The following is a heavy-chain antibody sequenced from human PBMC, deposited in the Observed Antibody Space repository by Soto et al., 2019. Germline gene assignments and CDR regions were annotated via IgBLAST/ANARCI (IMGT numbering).Heavy chain of an antibody. CDR3: ARLVGFGEYYFDY. J-gene: IGHJ4*02. CDR2: IYYSGST. Sequence: SETLSLTYTVSGGSISSYYWSWIRQPPGKGLEWIGYIYYSGSTNYNPSLKSRVTISVDTSKNQFSLKLSSVTAADTAVYYCARLVGFGEYYFDYWGQGTLVTVSS. V-gene: IGHV4-59*08. CDR1: GGSISSYY. D-gene: IGHD3-10*01.